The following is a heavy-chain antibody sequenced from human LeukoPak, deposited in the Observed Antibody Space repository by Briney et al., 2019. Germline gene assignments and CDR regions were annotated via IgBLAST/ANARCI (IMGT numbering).Heavy chain of an antibody. V-gene: IGHV4-59*12. D-gene: IGHD4-11*01. Sequence: SETLSLTCTVSGGSISSYYWSWIRQPPGKGLEWIGYIYYSGSTNYNPSLKSRVTISVDTSKNQFSLKLSSVTAADTAVYYCARTTMTTVTTGYDYWGQGTLVTVSS. J-gene: IGHJ4*02. CDR2: IYYSGST. CDR1: GGSISSYY. CDR3: ARTTMTTVTTGYDY.